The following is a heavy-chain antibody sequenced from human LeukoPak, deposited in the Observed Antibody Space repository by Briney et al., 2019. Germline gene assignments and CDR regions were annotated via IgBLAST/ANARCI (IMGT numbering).Heavy chain of an antibody. J-gene: IGHJ4*02. D-gene: IGHD3-22*01. V-gene: IGHV3-21*01. CDR2: ISSSSSYI. CDR1: GFTFSTYT. Sequence: AGGSLRLSCAASGFTFSTYTMNWVRQAPGKGLEWVSSISSSSSYIYYADSVKGRFTISRDNAKNSLYLQMNSLRAEDTAVYYCARDPPYYYDSSGYPFDYWGQGTLVTVSS. CDR3: ARDPPYYYDSSGYPFDY.